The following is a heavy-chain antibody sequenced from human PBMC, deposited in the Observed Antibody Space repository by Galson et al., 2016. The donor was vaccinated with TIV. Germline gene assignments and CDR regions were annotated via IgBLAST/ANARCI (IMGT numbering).Heavy chain of an antibody. D-gene: IGHD6-19*01. CDR3: AKDLSSPLQWLVNYDS. V-gene: IGHV3-23*01. CDR1: GFTFSNYA. CDR2: ISNSGGNT. J-gene: IGHJ5*01. Sequence: SLRLSCAASGFTFSNYAMSWVRQGPGKGLEWVSVISNSGGNTYYADSVKGRFTISRDNSKNTVYLQMNSLRGEDTALYYCAKDLSSPLQWLVNYDSWGQGTLVTVSS.